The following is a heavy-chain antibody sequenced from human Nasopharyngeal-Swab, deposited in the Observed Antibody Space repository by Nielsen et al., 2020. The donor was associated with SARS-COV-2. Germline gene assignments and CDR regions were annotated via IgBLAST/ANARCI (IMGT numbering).Heavy chain of an antibody. CDR3: ARSKTYSSSWDDY. D-gene: IGHD6-6*01. J-gene: IGHJ4*02. CDR2: IDPSDSYT. Sequence: VRQMPGKGLEWMGRIDPSDSYTNYSPSFQGHVTISADKSISTAYLQWSSLKASDTAVYYCARSKTYSSSWDDYWGQGTLVTVSS. V-gene: IGHV5-10-1*01.